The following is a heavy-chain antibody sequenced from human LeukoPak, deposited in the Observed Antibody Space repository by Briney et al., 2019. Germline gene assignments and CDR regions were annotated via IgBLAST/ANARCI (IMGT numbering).Heavy chain of an antibody. J-gene: IGHJ5*02. D-gene: IGHD6-19*01. CDR2: IYHSGST. Sequence: PSETLSLTCTVSDDSISSYYWSWIRQPPGKGLEWIGYIYHSGSTNYNPSLKTRVTILVDTSKNQFSLKLSSVTAADTAVYYCAGEDSSGLFAPWGQGTLVTVSS. CDR3: AGEDSSGLFAP. CDR1: DDSISSYY. V-gene: IGHV4-59*01.